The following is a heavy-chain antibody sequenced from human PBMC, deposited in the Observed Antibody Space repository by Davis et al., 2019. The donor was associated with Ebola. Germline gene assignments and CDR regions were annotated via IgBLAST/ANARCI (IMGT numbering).Heavy chain of an antibody. D-gene: IGHD3-10*01. CDR2: ISVSGGST. V-gene: IGHV3-23*01. Sequence: GESLKISCAASGFTFSSYAMSWVRQAPGKGLEWVSAISVSGGSTYYADSVKGRFTISRDNSKNTLYLQMNSLRAEDTAVYYCARVALWFGDLPSFYFDYWGQGTLVTVSS. CDR3: ARVALWFGDLPSFYFDY. J-gene: IGHJ4*02. CDR1: GFTFSSYA.